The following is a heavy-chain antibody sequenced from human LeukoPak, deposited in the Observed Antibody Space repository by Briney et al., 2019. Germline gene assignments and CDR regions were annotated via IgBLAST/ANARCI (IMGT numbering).Heavy chain of an antibody. J-gene: IGHJ5*02. D-gene: IGHD3-10*01. CDR3: ARGNYYGSGRLSNWFDP. CDR1: GYTFTGYY. Sequence: GASVKVSCXASGYTFTGYYMHWVRQAPGQGLEWMGWISPNSGGTNYAQKFQGRVTMTKDTSISTAYMELSRLRSDGTAVYYCARGNYYGSGRLSNWFDPWGQGTLVTVSS. CDR2: ISPNSGGT. V-gene: IGHV1-2*02.